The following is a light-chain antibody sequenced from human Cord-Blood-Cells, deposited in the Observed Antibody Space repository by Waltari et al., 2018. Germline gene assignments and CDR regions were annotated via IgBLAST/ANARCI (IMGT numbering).Light chain of an antibody. CDR2: GAS. V-gene: IGKV3-20*01. CDR1: QSVISSY. Sequence: IELQLSQGPSSLSPAVRDTLSSTAGQSVISSYLAWYQQKPGQAPRLLLYGASSRATGIPDRFSGSGSGTDFTLTISRLEPEDFAVYYCQQYYSTPYTFGHGTKLDIK. J-gene: IGKJ2*01. CDR3: QQYYSTPYT.